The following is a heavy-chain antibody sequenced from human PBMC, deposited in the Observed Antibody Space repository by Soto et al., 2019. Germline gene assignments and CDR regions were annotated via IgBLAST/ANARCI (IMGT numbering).Heavy chain of an antibody. J-gene: IGHJ4*02. CDR1: GYTFTSYA. CDR3: ARASFHYYDSSGFSDX. CDR2: INDCNGNT. Sequence: GASVKVSCKASGYTFTSYAMHWVRQAPGQRLEWMGWINDCNGNTEYSQKFQGRVTITRDTSASTAYMELSSLRSEDTAVYYCARASFHYYDSSGFSDXWGQETRVTASX. V-gene: IGHV1-3*01. D-gene: IGHD3-22*01.